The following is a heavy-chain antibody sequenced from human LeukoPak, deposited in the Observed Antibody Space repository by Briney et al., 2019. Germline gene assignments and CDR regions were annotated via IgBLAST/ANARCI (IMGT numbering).Heavy chain of an antibody. Sequence: GGSLRLSCAASGFTFSSYSMNWVRQAPGKGLEWVSSISSSSYIYYADSVKGRFTISRDNAKNSLYLQMNSLRAEDTAVYYCARDKNYDILTGYQDYWGQGTLVTVSS. CDR2: ISSSSYI. J-gene: IGHJ4*02. CDR3: ARDKNYDILTGYQDY. D-gene: IGHD3-9*01. CDR1: GFTFSSYS. V-gene: IGHV3-21*01.